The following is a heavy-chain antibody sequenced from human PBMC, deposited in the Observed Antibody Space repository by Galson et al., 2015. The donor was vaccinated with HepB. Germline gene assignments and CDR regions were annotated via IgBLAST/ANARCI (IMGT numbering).Heavy chain of an antibody. CDR3: ARKPIAARPFDY. Sequence: SETLSLTCTVSGGSISSYYWSWIRQPPGKGLEWIGYIYYSGSTNYNPSLKSRVTISVDTSKNQFSLKLSSVTAADTAVYYCARKPIAARPFDYWGQGTLVTVSS. V-gene: IGHV4-59*01. J-gene: IGHJ4*02. CDR1: GGSISSYY. CDR2: IYYSGST. D-gene: IGHD6-6*01.